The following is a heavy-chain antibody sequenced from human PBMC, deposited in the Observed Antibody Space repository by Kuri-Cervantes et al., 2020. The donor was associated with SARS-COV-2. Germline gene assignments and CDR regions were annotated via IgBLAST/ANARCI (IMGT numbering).Heavy chain of an antibody. Sequence: SQTLSLTCAVYGGSFSGYYWSWIRQPPGKGLEWIGEINHSGSTNYNPSLKSRVTVSVDTSKNQFSLQLSSVTAADTAVYYCAGRDYDSSGHTTGNVYWGQGTLVTVSS. V-gene: IGHV4-34*01. CDR3: AGRDYDSSGHTTGNVY. D-gene: IGHD3-22*01. J-gene: IGHJ4*02. CDR2: INHSGST. CDR1: GGSFSGYY.